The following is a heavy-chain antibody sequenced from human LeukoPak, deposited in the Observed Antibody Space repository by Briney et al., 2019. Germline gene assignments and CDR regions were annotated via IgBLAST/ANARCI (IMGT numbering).Heavy chain of an antibody. J-gene: IGHJ4*02. Sequence: SETLSLTCTVSGGSISRYYWSWIRQPPGKGLEWIGYIYYSGSTNYNPSLKSRVTISVDTSKNQFSLKLSSVTAADTAVYYCARGLSHGWYFGYWGQGTLVTASS. CDR2: IYYSGST. CDR1: GGSISRYY. D-gene: IGHD6-19*01. V-gene: IGHV4-59*01. CDR3: ARGLSHGWYFGY.